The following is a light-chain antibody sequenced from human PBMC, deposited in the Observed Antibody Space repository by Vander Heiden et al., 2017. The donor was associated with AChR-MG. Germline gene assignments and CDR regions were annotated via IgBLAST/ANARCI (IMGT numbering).Light chain of an antibody. J-gene: IGLJ1*01. CDR2: SNN. CDR1: SSNIGSNT. CDR3: AAWDDSLNGYV. Sequence: QSVLTQPPSASGTPGQRVTISCSGSSSNIGSNTVNWYQQLPGTAPKLLIDSNNQRPSGVPDRFSGSKSGTSASLAISGLQSEDEADDDCAAWDDSLNGYVFGTGTKVT. V-gene: IGLV1-44*01.